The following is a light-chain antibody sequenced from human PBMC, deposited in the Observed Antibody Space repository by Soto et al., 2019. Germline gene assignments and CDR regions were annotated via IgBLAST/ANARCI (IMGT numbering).Light chain of an antibody. CDR2: DVS. J-gene: IGLJ1*01. Sequence: QSVLTQPASVSGSPGQSLTISCTGTSSDVGGYNYVSWYQQHPGKAPKVMIFDVSNRPSGISDRFSGSKSGNTASLTISGLQAEDEADYYCSSYTSSSTYVFGTGTNVTVL. CDR3: SSYTSSSTYV. V-gene: IGLV2-14*01. CDR1: SSDVGGYNY.